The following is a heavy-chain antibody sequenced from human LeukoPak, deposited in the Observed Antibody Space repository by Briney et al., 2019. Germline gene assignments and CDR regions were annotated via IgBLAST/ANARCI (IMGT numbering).Heavy chain of an antibody. D-gene: IGHD3-16*01. CDR3: ARGKSGRHALDI. V-gene: IGHV3-23*01. Sequence: GGSLRLSCSASGFTFSSYARHWVRQAPGKGLEWVSTVIDNGGFTYYADSVKGRFTISRDNSKGALYLQMNSLRVEDTAVYYCARGKSGRHALDIWGQGTMVTVSS. J-gene: IGHJ3*02. CDR1: GFTFSSYA. CDR2: VIDNGGFT.